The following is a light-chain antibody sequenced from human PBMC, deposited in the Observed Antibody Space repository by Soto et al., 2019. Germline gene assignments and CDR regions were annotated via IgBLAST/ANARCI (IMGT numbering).Light chain of an antibody. J-gene: IGKJ5*01. Sequence: EIMVTQSPATLSVSPGERVTLSCRASQSVXNNFGWYQQKPGQAPRMLXDGASTRATGIPARLSGSGSATEFTLTISSLQSEYFAVYYCQQHTNSTRTFGQGTRLEIK. CDR1: QSVXNN. V-gene: IGKV3-15*01. CDR2: GAS. CDR3: QQHTNSTRT.